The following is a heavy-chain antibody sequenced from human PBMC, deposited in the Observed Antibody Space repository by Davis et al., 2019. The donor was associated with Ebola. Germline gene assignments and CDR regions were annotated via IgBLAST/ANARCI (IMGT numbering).Heavy chain of an antibody. Sequence: SETLSLTCTVSGGSISSGGYYWSWIRQQRGKGQEWIGYIYYSGSTYYNPSLKSRVTISVDTSKNQFSLKLSSVTAADTAVYYCARRGSAYYYDSSGYYSWYYFDYWGQGTLVTVSS. V-gene: IGHV4-31*03. D-gene: IGHD3-22*01. J-gene: IGHJ4*02. CDR1: GGSISSGGYY. CDR2: IYYSGST. CDR3: ARRGSAYYYDSSGYYSWYYFDY.